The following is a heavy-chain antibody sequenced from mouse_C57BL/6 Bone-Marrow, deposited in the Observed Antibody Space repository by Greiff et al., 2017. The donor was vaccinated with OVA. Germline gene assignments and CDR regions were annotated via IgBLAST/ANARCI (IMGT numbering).Heavy chain of an antibody. CDR3: TIPYDGYDY. J-gene: IGHJ2*01. D-gene: IGHD2-3*01. CDR1: GFNIKDDY. Sequence: VQLQQSGAELVRPGASVKLSCTASGFNIKDDYMHWVKQRPEQGLEWIGWIDPENGDTESASQFQGKATITADTSSNTAYLQLSSLTSEDTAVDYCTIPYDGYDYWDQGTALTVSA. CDR2: IDPENGDT. V-gene: IGHV14-4*01.